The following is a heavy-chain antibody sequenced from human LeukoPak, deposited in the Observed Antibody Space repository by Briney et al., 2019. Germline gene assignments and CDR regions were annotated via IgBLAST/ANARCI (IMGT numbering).Heavy chain of an antibody. CDR1: GFTFSSYV. V-gene: IGHV3-23*01. Sequence: GGPLRLSCAVSGFTFSSYVMSWVRQAPGKGLEWVSGISGSGGSTYYADSVKGRLTISRDNTKNTLYLQMNSLRAEDTAVYYCAKDRDYYGSGSSLDYWGQGTLVTVSS. CDR2: ISGSGGST. CDR3: AKDRDYYGSGSSLDY. J-gene: IGHJ4*02. D-gene: IGHD3-10*01.